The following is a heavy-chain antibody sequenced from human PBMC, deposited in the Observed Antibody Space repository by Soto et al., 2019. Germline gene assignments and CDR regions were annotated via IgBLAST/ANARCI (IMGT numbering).Heavy chain of an antibody. V-gene: IGHV4-34*01. CDR1: GGSFSGYY. Sequence: SETLSLTCAVYGGSFSGYYCSWIRQPPWKGLEWIGEINHSGITNYNPSLKSRVTISVDTSKNQFSLKLRSVNAADTAVYYSGRGLGMPQWMVAIHYKWFDPWGQGTLVTVSS. D-gene: IGHD6-19*01. CDR3: GRGLGMPQWMVAIHYKWFDP. J-gene: IGHJ5*02. CDR2: INHSGIT.